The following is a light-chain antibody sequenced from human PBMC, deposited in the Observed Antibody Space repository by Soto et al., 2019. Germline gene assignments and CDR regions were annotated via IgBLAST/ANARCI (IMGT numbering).Light chain of an antibody. J-gene: IGKJ3*01. CDR2: GAS. CDR1: QSVSSN. CDR3: QQRSTWPF. V-gene: IGKV3-15*01. Sequence: IGMSQPPAALSVSTGERAILSCRASQSVSSNLAWYQQKPGQAPRLLIYGASTRATGIPARFSGSGSGTEFTLTISSLEPEDSAVYYCQQRSTWPFFGPGSNVDVK.